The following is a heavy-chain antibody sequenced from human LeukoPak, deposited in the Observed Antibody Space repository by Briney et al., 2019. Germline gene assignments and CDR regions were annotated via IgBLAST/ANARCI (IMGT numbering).Heavy chain of an antibody. V-gene: IGHV1-69*04. J-gene: IGHJ4*02. CDR2: IIPILGIA. D-gene: IGHD3-10*01. Sequence: GASVKVSCKASGGTFSSYAISWVRQAPGQGLEWMGRIIPILGIANYAQKFQGRVTITADKSTSTAYMELSSLRSEDTAVYYCAAYGSEAYYFDYWGQGTLVTVSS. CDR1: GGTFSSYA. CDR3: AAYGSEAYYFDY.